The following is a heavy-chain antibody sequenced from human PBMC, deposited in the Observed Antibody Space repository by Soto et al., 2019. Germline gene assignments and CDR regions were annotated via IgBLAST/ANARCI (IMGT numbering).Heavy chain of an antibody. V-gene: IGHV3-64D*06. CDR1: GFTFSGYA. CDR3: AGSADIVVIPVALGFEY. D-gene: IGHD2-2*01. CDR2: ISSNGGST. Sequence: PGGSLRLSCSASGFTFSGYAMHWVRQAPGTGLEYVSGISSNGGSTYCADSVKGRFTISRDNSKNTLYLQMSSLRTEDTAVYYCAGSADIVVIPVALGFEYWGQGTRVTVSS. J-gene: IGHJ4*02.